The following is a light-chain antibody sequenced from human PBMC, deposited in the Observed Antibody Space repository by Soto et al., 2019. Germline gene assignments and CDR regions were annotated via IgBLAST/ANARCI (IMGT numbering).Light chain of an antibody. J-gene: IGKJ5*01. Sequence: IQLTQSPSSLSASVGDSVTITCRASQGISSFLAWYQQKPGKAPKLLIYAASTLQSGVPSRFSGSGPGTDFTLTISSLQPEYFPTYFCQQLNSYPITFGQWTRLEIE. CDR3: QQLNSYPIT. V-gene: IGKV1-9*01. CDR2: AAS. CDR1: QGISSF.